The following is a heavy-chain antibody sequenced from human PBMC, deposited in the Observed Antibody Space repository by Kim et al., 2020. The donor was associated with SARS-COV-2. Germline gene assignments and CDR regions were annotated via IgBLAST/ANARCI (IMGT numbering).Heavy chain of an antibody. V-gene: IGHV1-18*01. Sequence: ASVKVSCKASGYPFTTYGISWVRQAPGQGPEWMGWISTYSDTRNYARKFQGRVTMTTDTSTSTVYMELRRLRSDDTAIYYCARDQVGIMGDVWGQGTLVTVSS. CDR3: ARDQVGIMGDV. D-gene: IGHD3-16*01. J-gene: IGHJ4*02. CDR2: ISTYSDTR. CDR1: GYPFTTYG.